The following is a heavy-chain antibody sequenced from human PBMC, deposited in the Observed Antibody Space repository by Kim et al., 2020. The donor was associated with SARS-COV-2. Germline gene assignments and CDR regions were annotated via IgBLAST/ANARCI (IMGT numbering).Heavy chain of an antibody. J-gene: IGHJ6*02. CDR1: GGTFSSYA. Sequence: SVKVSCKASGGTFSSYAISWVRQAPGQGLEWMGRIIPILGIANYAQKFQGRVTITADKSTSTAYMELSSLRSEDTAVYYCARDYSPPLYSSSSMTQYHYYYDYGMDVWGQGTTGTVSS. D-gene: IGHD6-6*01. V-gene: IGHV1-69*04. CDR3: ARDYSPPLYSSSSMTQYHYYYDYGMDV. CDR2: IIPILGIA.